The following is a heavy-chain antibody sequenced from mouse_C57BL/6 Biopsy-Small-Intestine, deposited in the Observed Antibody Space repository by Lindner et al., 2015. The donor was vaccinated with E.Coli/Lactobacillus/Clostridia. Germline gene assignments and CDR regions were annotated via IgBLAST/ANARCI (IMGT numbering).Heavy chain of an antibody. CDR1: GFNIKDDY. D-gene: IGHD2-1*01. CDR3: TDYYNYLAWFAY. Sequence: VQLQESGAELVRPGASVKLSCTASGFNIKDDYMHWVKQRPEQGLEWIGWIDPENGDTDYASNFQGKATITADTSSNTAYLQLSSLTSEDTAVYYCTDYYNYLAWFAYWGQGTLVTVSA. J-gene: IGHJ3*01. CDR2: IDPENGDT. V-gene: IGHV14-4*01.